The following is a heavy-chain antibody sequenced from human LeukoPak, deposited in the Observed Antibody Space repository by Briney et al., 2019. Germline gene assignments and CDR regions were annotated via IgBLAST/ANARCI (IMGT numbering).Heavy chain of an antibody. CDR1: GGSISSGDYY. CDR2: IYYSGST. V-gene: IGHV4-30-4*08. CDR3: ARGQYYYDSSGYAFDY. J-gene: IGHJ4*02. Sequence: PSQTLSLTCTVSGGSISSGDYYWSWIRQPPGKGLEWIGYIYYSGSTYYNPSLKSRVTISVDTSKNQFSLKLSSVTAADTAVYYYARGQYYYDSSGYAFDYWGQGTLVTVSS. D-gene: IGHD3-22*01.